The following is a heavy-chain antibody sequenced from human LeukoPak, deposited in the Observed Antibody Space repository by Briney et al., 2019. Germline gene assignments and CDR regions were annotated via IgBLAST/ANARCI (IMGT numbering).Heavy chain of an antibody. Sequence: GGSLRLSCAASGFTFSSYGMHWVRQAPGKGLEWVAVISYDGSNKYYADSVKGRFTISRDNSKNTLYLQMNSLRAEDTAVYYCAKDRQGRYGSGSYHYLHYWGQGTLVTVSS. CDR2: ISYDGSNK. CDR1: GFTFSSYG. CDR3: AKDRQGRYGSGSYHYLHY. J-gene: IGHJ4*02. D-gene: IGHD3-10*01. V-gene: IGHV3-30*18.